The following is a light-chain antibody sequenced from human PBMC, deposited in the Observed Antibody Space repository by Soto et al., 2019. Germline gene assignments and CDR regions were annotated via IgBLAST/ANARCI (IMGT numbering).Light chain of an antibody. Sequence: DIQMTQSPSSLSASVGDRVTITCRASQGIGNDLGWYQQKPGKAPKRLIYAASSLQSGVPSRFSGSASGTEFTLTISSLQPEDFATYYCLQHNTSPYTFGQGTNLEIK. CDR1: QGIGND. CDR3: LQHNTSPYT. J-gene: IGKJ2*01. V-gene: IGKV1-17*01. CDR2: AAS.